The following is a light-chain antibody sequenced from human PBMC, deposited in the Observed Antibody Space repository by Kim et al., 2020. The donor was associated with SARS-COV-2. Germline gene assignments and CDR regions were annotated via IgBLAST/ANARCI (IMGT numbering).Light chain of an antibody. V-gene: IGKV4-1*01. CDR3: QQYYSSPFT. CDR2: WAS. J-gene: IGKJ2*01. CDR1: QSVLDRSNNQIY. Sequence: DIAMTKSPDSLAVSLGERATINCKSSQSVLDRSNNQIYLAWYQQIPGQPPKLLISWASIRESGVPDRISGSGSGTDFTLTISSLQAEDVALYYCQQYYSSPFTFGQGTKLEI.